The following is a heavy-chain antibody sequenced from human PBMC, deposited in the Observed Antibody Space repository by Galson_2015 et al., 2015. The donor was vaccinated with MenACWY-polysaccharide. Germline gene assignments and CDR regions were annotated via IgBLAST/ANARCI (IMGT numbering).Heavy chain of an antibody. CDR2: ITSSTSAI. Sequence: SLRLSCAASGSIFSSYEMNWVRQAPGKGLEWVSHITSSTSAIYYAASVKSRITINADTSKNQFFLQLNSVTPEDTAVYYCARDPSAFTARSAFDIWGQGTMVTVSS. V-gene: IGHV3-48*03. D-gene: IGHD3-3*02. J-gene: IGHJ3*02. CDR3: ARDPSAFTARSAFDI. CDR1: GSIFSSYE.